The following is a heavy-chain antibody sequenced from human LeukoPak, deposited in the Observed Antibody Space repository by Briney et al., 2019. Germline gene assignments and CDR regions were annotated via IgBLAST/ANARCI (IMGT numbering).Heavy chain of an antibody. V-gene: IGHV3-7*01. J-gene: IGHJ4*02. D-gene: IGHD3-10*01. CDR1: GFTFSSYW. CDR3: ARDGWATSDY. Sequence: PGGSLRLSCAASGFTFSSYWTSWVRQAPGKGLEWVANIKQDGSEKYYVDSVKGRFTISRDNAKNSLYLQMNSLRAEDTAVYYCARDGWATSDYWGQGTLVTVSS. CDR2: IKQDGSEK.